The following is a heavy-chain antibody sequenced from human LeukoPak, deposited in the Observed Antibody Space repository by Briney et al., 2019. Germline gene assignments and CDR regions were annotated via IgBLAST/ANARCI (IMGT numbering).Heavy chain of an antibody. Sequence: GGTLRLSCAASGFTFSSYGMSWVRQAPGKGLEWVSAISGSGGSTYYADSVKGRFTISRDNSKNTLYLQMNSLRAEDTAVYYCAKAIVVVTLGLLYWYFDLWGRGTLVTVSS. V-gene: IGHV3-23*01. D-gene: IGHD3-22*01. J-gene: IGHJ2*01. CDR2: ISGSGGST. CDR1: GFTFSSYG. CDR3: AKAIVVVTLGLLYWYFDL.